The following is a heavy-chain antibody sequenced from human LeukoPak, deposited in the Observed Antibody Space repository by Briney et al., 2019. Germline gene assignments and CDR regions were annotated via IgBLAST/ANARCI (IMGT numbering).Heavy chain of an antibody. V-gene: IGHV1-2*02. Sequence: ASVKVSCKASGYTFNAYYMHWVRQAPGQGLEWMGWINPSSGGTNYAQKFQGRVTMTRDTSISTAYMEVSRLTSDDTAVYYCARDNSVQDMAWWFDPWGQGTLVIVSS. CDR3: ARDNSVQDMAWWFDP. J-gene: IGHJ5*02. CDR1: GYTFNAYY. CDR2: INPSSGGT. D-gene: IGHD5-24*01.